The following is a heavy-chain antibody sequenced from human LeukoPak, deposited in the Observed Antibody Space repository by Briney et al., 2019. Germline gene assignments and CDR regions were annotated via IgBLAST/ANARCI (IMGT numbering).Heavy chain of an antibody. CDR3: ARAHNWKYGSFDF. D-gene: IGHD1-7*01. CDR1: GFTFSSCA. CDR2: IRYDGSNK. V-gene: IGHV3-30*02. J-gene: IGHJ4*02. Sequence: PGGSLRLSCAASGFTFSSCAMHWVRQAPGKGLEWVAFIRYDGSNKYYGDSVKGRFTISRDNSKNTLYLQMNSLRAEDTAVYYCARAHNWKYGSFDFWGQGTLVTVSS.